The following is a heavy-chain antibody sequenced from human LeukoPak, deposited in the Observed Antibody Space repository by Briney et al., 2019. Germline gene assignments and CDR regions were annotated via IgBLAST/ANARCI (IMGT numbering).Heavy chain of an antibody. CDR1: GGSISSHY. J-gene: IGHJ4*02. CDR3: ARVGLGSSGYYSNLDY. CDR2: IYYSGST. D-gene: IGHD3-22*01. V-gene: IGHV4-59*11. Sequence: SETLSLTCTVSGGSISSHYWGWIRQPPGKGLEWIGYIYYSGSTNYNPSLKSRVTISVDTSKNQFSLKLSSVTAADTAVYYCARVGLGSSGYYSNLDYWGQGTLVTVSS.